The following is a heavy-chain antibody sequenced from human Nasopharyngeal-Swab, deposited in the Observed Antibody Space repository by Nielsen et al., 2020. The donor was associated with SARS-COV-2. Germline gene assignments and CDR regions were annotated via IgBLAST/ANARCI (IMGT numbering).Heavy chain of an antibody. D-gene: IGHD1-26*01. V-gene: IGHV3-7*03. CDR2: IKQDGSEK. J-gene: IGHJ6*02. Sequence: GGSLGLSCAASGFTFSSYWMSWVRQAPGKGLEWVANIKQDGSEKYYVDSVRGRFTISRDNAKNSLYLQMNSLRAEDTALYYCAKGRGGSYSYYGMDVWGQGTTVTVSS. CDR1: GFTFSSYW. CDR3: AKGRGGSYSYYGMDV.